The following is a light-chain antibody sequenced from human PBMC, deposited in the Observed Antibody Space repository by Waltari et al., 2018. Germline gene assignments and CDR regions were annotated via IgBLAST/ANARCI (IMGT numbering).Light chain of an antibody. V-gene: IGLV2-8*01. CDR2: EVN. Sequence: QSALTQPPSASGSPGQSVPISCTGTSSDVGAYTSVPWYQQPPGKAPKFMIYEVNKRPSGVPDRFSGSKSGNTASLTISGLQAEDEADYYCFSYAGSNTFVFGTGTEVTVL. J-gene: IGLJ1*01. CDR1: SSDVGAYTS. CDR3: FSYAGSNTFV.